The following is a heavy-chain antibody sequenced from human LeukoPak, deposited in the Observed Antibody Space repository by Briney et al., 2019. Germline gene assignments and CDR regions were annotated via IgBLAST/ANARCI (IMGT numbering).Heavy chain of an antibody. CDR2: ISGSGGST. D-gene: IGHD2-15*01. CDR1: GFTFSSYA. J-gene: IGHJ6*04. CDR3: AKDKGLGYCSGGSCYTSYYYGMDV. Sequence: GGSLRLSCAASGFTFSSYAMNWVRQAPGKGLEWVSAISGSGGSTYYADSVKGRFTISRDNSKNTLYLQMNSLRAEDTAVYYCAKDKGLGYCSGGSCYTSYYYGMDVWGKGTTVTVSS. V-gene: IGHV3-23*01.